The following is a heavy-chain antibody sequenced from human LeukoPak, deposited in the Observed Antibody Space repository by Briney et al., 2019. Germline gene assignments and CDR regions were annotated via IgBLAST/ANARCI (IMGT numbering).Heavy chain of an antibody. Sequence: GGSLRLSCAASGFTFSSYSMNWVRQAPGKGLEWVSYISSSSSTIYYADSVKGRFTISRDNAKNSLYLQMNSLRAEDTAVYYCARDGPDGAFDIWGQGTMVTVSS. D-gene: IGHD1-14*01. CDR3: ARDGPDGAFDI. J-gene: IGHJ3*02. CDR2: ISSSSSTI. V-gene: IGHV3-48*04. CDR1: GFTFSSYS.